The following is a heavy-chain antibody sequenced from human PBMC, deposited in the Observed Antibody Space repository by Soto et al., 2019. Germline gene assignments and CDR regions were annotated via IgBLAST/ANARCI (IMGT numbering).Heavy chain of an antibody. D-gene: IGHD2-15*01. J-gene: IGHJ4*02. V-gene: IGHV3-66*01. Sequence: EVQLEESGGGLVQPGGSLRLSCAASGFTLSSNYMSWVRQAPGKGLEWVSVIYSGGSTYYADSVKGRFTISRDDSKNTLFLQMNSLRAEDTAVYYCATAKLLLPWLFDYWGQGTLVTVSS. CDR2: IYSGGST. CDR3: ATAKLLLPWLFDY. CDR1: GFTLSSNY.